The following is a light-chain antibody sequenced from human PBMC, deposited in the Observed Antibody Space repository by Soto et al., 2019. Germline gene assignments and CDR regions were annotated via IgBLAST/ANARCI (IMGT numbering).Light chain of an antibody. V-gene: IGKV3-15*01. Sequence: EIVMTQSPATLSVSPGERATLSCRASQSVNNNLAWYQQKAGQAPRLLIHAVSTRATGIPARFSGSGSGTEFTLTISSLQSEDFAVYYCQQYNNWRTFGQGTKGDIK. CDR1: QSVNNN. CDR2: AVS. CDR3: QQYNNWRT. J-gene: IGKJ1*01.